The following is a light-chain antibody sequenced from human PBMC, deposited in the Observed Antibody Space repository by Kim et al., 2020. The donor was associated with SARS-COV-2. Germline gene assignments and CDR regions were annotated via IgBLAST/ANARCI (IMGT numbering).Light chain of an antibody. CDR3: QSYDRSLSGWR. CDR2: GNN. Sequence: QSVLTQPPSVSGAPGQRVTISCTGSSSNIGAGYAVHWYQQLPGTAPKLLIYGNNNRPSGVPDRFSGSKSGTSASLAITGLQAEDEADYYCQSYDRSLSGWRFGGGTQLTVL. CDR1: SSNIGAGYA. J-gene: IGLJ3*02. V-gene: IGLV1-40*01.